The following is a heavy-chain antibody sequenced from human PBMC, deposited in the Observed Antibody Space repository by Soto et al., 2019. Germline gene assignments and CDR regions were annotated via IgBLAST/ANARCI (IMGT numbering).Heavy chain of an antibody. CDR3: AREGNTYYDILTGSYAFDI. CDR1: GFTFSSYG. V-gene: IGHV3-33*01. J-gene: IGHJ3*02. Sequence: GGSLRLSCAASGFTFSSYGMRWVRQAPGKGLEWVAVIWYDGSNKYYADSVKGRFTISRDNSKNTLYLQMNSLRAEDTAVYYCAREGNTYYDILTGSYAFDIWGQGTMVTVSS. CDR2: IWYDGSNK. D-gene: IGHD3-9*01.